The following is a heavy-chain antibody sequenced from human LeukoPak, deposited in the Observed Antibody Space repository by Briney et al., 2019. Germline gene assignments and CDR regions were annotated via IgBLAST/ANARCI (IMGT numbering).Heavy chain of an antibody. Sequence: SETLSLTCAVYGGSFSNYYWSWIRQPPGKGLEWIGEINHSGSANYNPSLKSRITISIDTSKNQFSLKLSSVTAADTAVYYCARGIQWLVLFDYWGQGTLVTVSS. J-gene: IGHJ4*02. CDR1: GGSFSNYY. CDR2: INHSGSA. D-gene: IGHD6-19*01. V-gene: IGHV4-34*01. CDR3: ARGIQWLVLFDY.